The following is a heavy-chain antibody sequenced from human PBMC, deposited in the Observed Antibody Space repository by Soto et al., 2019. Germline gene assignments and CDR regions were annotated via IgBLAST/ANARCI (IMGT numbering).Heavy chain of an antibody. CDR1: GFTFSSYG. D-gene: IGHD3-22*01. CDR3: AKGYYDSSGSYGMDV. V-gene: IGHV3-30*18. CDR2: ISYDGSNK. J-gene: IGHJ6*01. Sequence: QVQLVESRGGVVQPGRSLRLSCAASGFTFSSYGMHWVRQAPGKGLEWVAVISYDGSNKYQADSVKGRFTISRDNSKNTLYLQMNSLRAEDTAVYYCAKGYYDSSGSYGMDVW.